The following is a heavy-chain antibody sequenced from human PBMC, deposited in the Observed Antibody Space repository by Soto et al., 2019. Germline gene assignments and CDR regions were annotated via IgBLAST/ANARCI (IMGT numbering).Heavy chain of an antibody. J-gene: IGHJ6*02. CDR1: GFMFSRSW. CDR2: ISPDGRTT. CDR3: AKNVWGITIFGGMDV. V-gene: IGHV3-7*03. Sequence: GGSLRLSCAASGFMFSRSWMSWVRQAPGEGLKWVASISPDGRTTYYVDSVKGRFTISRDNAENSVYLQMNSLRAEDTAVYYCAKNVWGITIFGGMDVWGQGTTVTVSS. D-gene: IGHD3-9*01.